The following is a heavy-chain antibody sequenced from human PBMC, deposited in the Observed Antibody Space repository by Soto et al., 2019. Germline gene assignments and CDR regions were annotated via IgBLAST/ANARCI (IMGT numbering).Heavy chain of an antibody. J-gene: IGHJ4*02. CDR3: ARRGVLLWLR. CDR1: GGSFSGYY. D-gene: IGHD3-10*01. Sequence: SETLSLTCAVYGGSFSGYYWSWIRQPPGKGLEWIGEINHSGSTNYNPSLKSRVTISVDTSKNQFSLKLSSVTAADTAVYYCARRGVLLWLRWGLGTLVTVSS. V-gene: IGHV4-34*01. CDR2: INHSGST.